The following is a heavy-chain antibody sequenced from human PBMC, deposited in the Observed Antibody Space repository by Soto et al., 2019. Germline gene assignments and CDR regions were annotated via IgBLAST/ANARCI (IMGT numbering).Heavy chain of an antibody. CDR3: ARREKAITIFGVVISPFDP. CDR1: GGSFSGYY. Sequence: SETLSLTCAVYGGSFSGYYWSWIRQPPGKGLEWIGEINHSGSTNYNPSLKSRVTISVDTSKNQFSLKLSSVTAADTAVYYCARREKAITIFGVVISPFDPWGQGTLVTVSS. CDR2: INHSGST. V-gene: IGHV4-34*01. J-gene: IGHJ5*02. D-gene: IGHD3-3*01.